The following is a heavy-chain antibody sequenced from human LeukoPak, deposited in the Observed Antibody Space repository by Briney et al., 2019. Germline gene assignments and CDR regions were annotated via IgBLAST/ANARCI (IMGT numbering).Heavy chain of an antibody. J-gene: IGHJ4*02. Sequence: SLRLSCAASGFTFDDYAMHWVRQAPGKGLEWVSGISWNSGSIGYADSVKGRFTISRDNAKNSLYLQMNSLRAEDTALHYCAKGMGSSSWYYFDYWGQGTLVTVSS. CDR1: GFTFDDYA. V-gene: IGHV3-9*01. D-gene: IGHD6-13*01. CDR3: AKGMGSSSWYYFDY. CDR2: ISWNSGSI.